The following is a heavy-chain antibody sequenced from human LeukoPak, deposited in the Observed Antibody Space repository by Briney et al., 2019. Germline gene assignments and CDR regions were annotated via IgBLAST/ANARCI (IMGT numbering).Heavy chain of an antibody. D-gene: IGHD3-22*01. CDR2: IYYSGST. CDR3: TRGSIAYYYMDV. V-gene: IGHV4-59*01. Sequence: SETLSLTCTVSGGSISSYSWSWIRQPPGKGLEWIGNIYYSGSTNYNPSLKSRVTISVDTSKNQFSLKLSSVTAADTAVYYCTRGSIAYYYMDVWGKGPRSPSP. CDR1: GGSISSYS. J-gene: IGHJ6*03.